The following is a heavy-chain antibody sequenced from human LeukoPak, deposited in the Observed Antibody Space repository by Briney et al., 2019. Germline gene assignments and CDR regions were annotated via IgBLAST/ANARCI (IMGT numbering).Heavy chain of an antibody. V-gene: IGHV1-24*01. Sequence: ASVKVSCKVSGYTLTQLAIHWVRQAPGKGLEWMGGFEPEDDETIYAQRLQGRVTMTEDTPTDTANMELSSLRSEDTAVYYCATYSGSYFLHWGQGTLVTVSS. D-gene: IGHD1-26*01. CDR3: ATYSGSYFLH. CDR1: GYTLTQLA. J-gene: IGHJ1*01. CDR2: FEPEDDET.